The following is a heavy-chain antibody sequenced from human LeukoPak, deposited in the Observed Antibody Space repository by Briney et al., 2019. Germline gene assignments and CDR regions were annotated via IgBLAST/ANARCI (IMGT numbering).Heavy chain of an antibody. D-gene: IGHD2-8*01. V-gene: IGHV5-51*01. J-gene: IGHJ4*02. Sequence: GESLKISCKGSGYSFTTFWIAWVRQMPGKGLESMGVIYPGDSDTRYSPSFQGQVTISADKSISTAYLQWPRLKASDTAMYYCATLGTSGLGFFWGQGSLVTVSS. CDR2: IYPGDSDT. CDR3: ATLGTSGLGFF. CDR1: GYSFTTFW.